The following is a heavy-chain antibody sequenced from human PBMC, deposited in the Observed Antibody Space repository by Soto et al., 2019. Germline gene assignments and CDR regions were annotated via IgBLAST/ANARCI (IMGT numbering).Heavy chain of an antibody. J-gene: IGHJ4*02. Sequence: SETLSLTCAVSGDSISTSNWWNWVRQPPGKGLDWIGEISHSGGTNYNPSLKSRVTISLDKSKNEFSLMLASVTAADTAVYYCARSIVGASRHFDHWGQGTLVTVSS. CDR3: ARSIVGASRHFDH. CDR2: ISHSGGT. D-gene: IGHD1-26*01. CDR1: GDSISTSNW. V-gene: IGHV4-4*02.